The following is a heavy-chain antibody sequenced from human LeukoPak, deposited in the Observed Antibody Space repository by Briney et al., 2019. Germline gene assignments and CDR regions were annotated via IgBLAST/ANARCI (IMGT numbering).Heavy chain of an antibody. J-gene: IGHJ6*02. CDR1: GYTFTSYA. Sequence: SVKVSCKASGYTFTSYAMHWVRQAPGQRLEWMGWINAGNGNTKYSQKFQGRVTITRDTSASTAYMELSSLRSEDTAVYYCARDLMGYYYYGMDVWGQGITVTVSS. CDR3: ARDLMGYYYYGMDV. CDR2: INAGNGNT. V-gene: IGHV1-3*01.